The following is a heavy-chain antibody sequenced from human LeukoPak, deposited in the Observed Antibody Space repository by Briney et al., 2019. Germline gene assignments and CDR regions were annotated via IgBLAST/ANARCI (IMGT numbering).Heavy chain of an antibody. J-gene: IGHJ4*02. CDR2: IYYSGST. V-gene: IGHV4-39*01. D-gene: IGHD6-19*01. Sequence: SETLSLTCTVSGGSISSSSYYWGWIRQPPGKGLEWIGSIYYSGSTYYNPSLKSRVTISVDTSKNQFSLKLSSVTAADTAVYYCAGQAGTLLDYFDYWGQGTPVTVSS. CDR3: AGQAGTLLDYFDY. CDR1: GGSISSSSYY.